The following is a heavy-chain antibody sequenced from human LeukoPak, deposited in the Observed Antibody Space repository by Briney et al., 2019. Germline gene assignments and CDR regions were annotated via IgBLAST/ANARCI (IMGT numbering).Heavy chain of an antibody. D-gene: IGHD6-13*01. V-gene: IGHV4-34*01. J-gene: IGHJ5*02. Sequence: SETLSLTCAVYGGSFSGYYWSWIRQSPGKGLEWIGEINHSGSTNYNPSLKSRVTILVDTSKNQFSLKLSSVTAADTAAYYCARHEEIGYSSSWYNWFDPWGQGTLVTVSS. CDR3: ARHEEIGYSSSWYNWFDP. CDR1: GGSFSGYY. CDR2: INHSGST.